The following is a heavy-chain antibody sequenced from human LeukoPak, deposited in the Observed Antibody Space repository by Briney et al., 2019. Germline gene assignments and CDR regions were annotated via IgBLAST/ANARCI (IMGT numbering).Heavy chain of an antibody. Sequence: SETLSLTCTVSGGSISSYYWSWIRQPPGKGLEWIGYIYYSGSTNYNPSLKSRVTISVDTSKNQFSLKLSSVTAADTAVYYCARVEQWLEAYYFDYWGQGTLVTVSS. CDR1: GGSISSYY. J-gene: IGHJ4*02. V-gene: IGHV4-59*01. CDR2: IYYSGST. CDR3: ARVEQWLEAYYFDY. D-gene: IGHD6-19*01.